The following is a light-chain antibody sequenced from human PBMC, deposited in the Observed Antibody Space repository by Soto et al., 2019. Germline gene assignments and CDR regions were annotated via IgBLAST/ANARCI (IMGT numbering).Light chain of an antibody. CDR2: EAS. V-gene: IGKV3-20*01. J-gene: IGKJ1*01. Sequence: ENGLTQSPGTLSLSPGERATLSCRASQSVSSSSLAWYQQNPGQAPRLLIYEASSRATGIPDRFSGSGSGTDFTLTISRLEPEDFAVYYCQQYRTFGQGTNVDIK. CDR1: QSVSSSS. CDR3: QQYRT.